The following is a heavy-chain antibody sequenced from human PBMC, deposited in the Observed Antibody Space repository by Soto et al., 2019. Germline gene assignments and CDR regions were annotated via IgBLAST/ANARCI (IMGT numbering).Heavy chain of an antibody. V-gene: IGHV3-23*04. CDR3: AKLRSSAHDY. J-gene: IGHJ4*02. CDR2: VTSSGDRT. D-gene: IGHD2-2*01. Sequence: EVQIVESGGGLVQPGGSLRLSCAASGFSFDTYAMSWVRQAPGKGLEWVSAVTSSGDRTYYADSVKGRFIISRDNAKNKLFLQINSLRAADTALYFCAKLRSSAHDYWGQGTPVTVSA. CDR1: GFSFDTYA.